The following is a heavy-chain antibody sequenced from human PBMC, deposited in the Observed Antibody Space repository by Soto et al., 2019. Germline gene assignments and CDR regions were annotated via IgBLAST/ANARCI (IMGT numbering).Heavy chain of an antibody. J-gene: IGHJ4*02. CDR2: ISGSGGST. D-gene: IGHD4-17*01. Sequence: LRLSCAASGFTFSSYAMSWVRQAPGKGLEWVSAISGSGGSTYYADSVKGRFTISRDNSKNSLYLQMNSLRAEDTALYYCARGGDYGGKKGFDYWGQGTLVTVSS. V-gene: IGHV3-23*01. CDR1: GFTFSSYA. CDR3: ARGGDYGGKKGFDY.